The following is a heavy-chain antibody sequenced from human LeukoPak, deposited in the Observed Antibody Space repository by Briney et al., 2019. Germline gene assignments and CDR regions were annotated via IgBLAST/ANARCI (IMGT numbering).Heavy chain of an antibody. V-gene: IGHV3-23*01. J-gene: IGHJ6*03. CDR3: AKGGASSGWSLYYYYYYMDV. D-gene: IGHD6-19*01. Sequence: GGSLRLSCAASGFTFSSYAVSWVRQAPGKGLEWVSAISGSGGSTYYADSVKGRFTISRDNSKNTLYLQMNSLRAEDTAVYYCAKGGASSGWSLYYYYYYMDVWGKGTTVTVSS. CDR1: GFTFSSYA. CDR2: ISGSGGST.